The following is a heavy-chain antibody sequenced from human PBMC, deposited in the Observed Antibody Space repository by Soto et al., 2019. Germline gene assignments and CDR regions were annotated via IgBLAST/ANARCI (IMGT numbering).Heavy chain of an antibody. J-gene: IGHJ6*02. D-gene: IGHD6-13*01. CDR3: VRDVGIAASGTSGNDYFYGIAV. CDR1: GHSISNFDSF. CDR2: IANFGTT. Sequence: RLEESGPGLLKPAQTLSLSCNVTGHSISNFDSFWTWIRQPPGQGLEWLGYIANFGTTNYKLTLKSRLTISLDRSKNQFSLELTSVTAADTSVYYCVRDVGIAASGTSGNDYFYGIAVWGQGTTFIVSS. V-gene: IGHV4-30-4*08.